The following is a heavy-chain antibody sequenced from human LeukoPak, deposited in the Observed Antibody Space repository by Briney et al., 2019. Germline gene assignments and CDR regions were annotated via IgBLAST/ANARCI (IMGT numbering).Heavy chain of an antibody. CDR1: GYTFTGYY. CDR2: INPNSGGT. CDR3: ARRVCSSTSCYGPDY. Sequence: AASVKVSCKASGYTFTGYYMHWVRQAPGQGIEWMGWINPNSGGTNYAQKFQGRVTMTRDTSISTAYMELSRLRSDDTAVYYCARRVCSSTSCYGPDYWGQGTLVTVSS. V-gene: IGHV1-2*02. D-gene: IGHD2-2*01. J-gene: IGHJ4*02.